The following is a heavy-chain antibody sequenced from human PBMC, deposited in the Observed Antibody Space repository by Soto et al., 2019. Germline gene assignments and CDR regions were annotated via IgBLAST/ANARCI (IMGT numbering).Heavy chain of an antibody. Sequence: PGGSLRLSCVGSGFTFSTYSINWVRQAPGKGLEWVAVIWFDGSNKYYADSVKGRFTVSRDNSKNTLYLQMNSLRAEDTAVYYCGSSGRGDFTAMVNYFYYGMDVWGQGTTVTVSS. J-gene: IGHJ6*02. CDR2: IWFDGSNK. CDR3: GSSGRGDFTAMVNYFYYGMDV. D-gene: IGHD5-18*01. CDR1: GFTFSTYS. V-gene: IGHV3-33*08.